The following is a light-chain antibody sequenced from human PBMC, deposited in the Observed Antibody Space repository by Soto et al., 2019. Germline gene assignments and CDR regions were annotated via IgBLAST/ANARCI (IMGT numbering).Light chain of an antibody. Sequence: EIVLTQSPGTLSLSPGERATLSCRASQSLPSTYLAWYQQKPGQAPRLLISSTSSSATGIPGRFSGSGSGTAFTLTISRLEPEYSAMYYCQQYASSFGQGTKVEIK. CDR1: QSLPSTY. J-gene: IGKJ2*01. V-gene: IGKV3-20*01. CDR3: QQYASS. CDR2: STS.